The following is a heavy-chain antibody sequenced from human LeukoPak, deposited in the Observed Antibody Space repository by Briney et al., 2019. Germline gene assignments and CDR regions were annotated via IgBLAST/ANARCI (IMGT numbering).Heavy chain of an antibody. CDR2: ITGSGNT. CDR3: AKDGRLTDY. CDR1: GFTFSSYA. D-gene: IGHD1-26*01. Sequence: GGSLRLSCAASGFTFSSYAMSWVRQAPGKGLEWVSAITGSGNTYYADSVKGRFTISRDNSKNTLYLQMNSLRAEDTALYYCAKDGRLTDYWGQGTLVTVSS. V-gene: IGHV3-23*01. J-gene: IGHJ4*02.